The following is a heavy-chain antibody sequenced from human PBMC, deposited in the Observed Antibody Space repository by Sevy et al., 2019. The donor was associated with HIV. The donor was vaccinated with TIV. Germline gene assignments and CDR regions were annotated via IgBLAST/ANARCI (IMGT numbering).Heavy chain of an antibody. V-gene: IGHV4-39*01. CDR1: GDSIRSQSHY. CDR3: ARQVRFSGVIINHFDY. CDR2: IYYTGSS. Sequence: SETLSLTCTVSGDSIRSQSHYWAWIRQSPGKGLEWIASIYYTGSSYYNLSLRSRVTISVDTSKEQISLKLTSVTAADTAVYFCARQVRFSGVIINHFDYWGHGTLVTDSS. D-gene: IGHD3-3*01. J-gene: IGHJ4*01.